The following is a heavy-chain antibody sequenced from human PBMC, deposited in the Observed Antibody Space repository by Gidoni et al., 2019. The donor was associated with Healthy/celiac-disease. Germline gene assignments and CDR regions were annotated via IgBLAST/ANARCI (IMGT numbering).Heavy chain of an antibody. D-gene: IGHD3-9*01. Sequence: QVQLVQSGAEVKKPGSSVKVSCKASGGTFSSYAISWVRQAPGQGLDWMGGIIPIFGTANYAQKFQGRVTITADESTSTAYMELSSLRSEDTAVYYCAREYYDILTGYYTYYYYGMDVWGQGTTVTVSS. V-gene: IGHV1-69*01. J-gene: IGHJ6*02. CDR1: GGTFSSYA. CDR2: IIPIFGTA. CDR3: AREYYDILTGYYTYYYYGMDV.